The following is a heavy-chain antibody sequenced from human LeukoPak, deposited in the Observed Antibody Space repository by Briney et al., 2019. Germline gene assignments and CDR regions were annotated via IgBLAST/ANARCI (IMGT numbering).Heavy chain of an antibody. D-gene: IGHD3-22*01. Sequence: SETLSLTCAVYGGSFSGYYWSWIRQPPGKGLEWIGEINHSGSTNYNPSLKSRVTISVDTSKNQFSLKLSSVTAADTAVYYCARRRITMIVVVTPFDYWGQGTLVTVSS. CDR1: GGSFSGYY. CDR3: ARRRITMIVVVTPFDY. CDR2: INHSGST. V-gene: IGHV4-34*01. J-gene: IGHJ4*02.